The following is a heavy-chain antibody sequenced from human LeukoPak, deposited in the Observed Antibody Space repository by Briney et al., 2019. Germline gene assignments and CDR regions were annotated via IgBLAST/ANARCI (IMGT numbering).Heavy chain of an antibody. CDR2: IGVGGDI. D-gene: IGHD4-11*01. Sequence: GGSLRLSCAASGFTFSNYDMHWVRQATGKGLEYVSAIGVGGDIYYSGSVKGRFTISRENAENSLYLQMNNLRVEDTAVYYCARVNLYRSDSDYNDAFDIWGQGTMVTVSS. V-gene: IGHV3-13*04. CDR3: ARVNLYRSDSDYNDAFDI. J-gene: IGHJ3*02. CDR1: GFTFSNYD.